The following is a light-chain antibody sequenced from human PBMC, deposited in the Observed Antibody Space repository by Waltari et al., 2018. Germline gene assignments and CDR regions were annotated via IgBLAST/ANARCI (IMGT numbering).Light chain of an antibody. J-gene: IGKJ2*01. CDR1: GDVSTW. CDR3: QQANSFPNT. V-gene: IGKV1-12*01. Sequence: DIQMTQSPSSVSASVGDRVTITCRASGDVSTWLAWYQHKPGKAPKLLIYHASSLQSGVPSRFSGSGSGTDFTLTISSLQPEDFATYYCQQANSFPNTFGQGTKLEIK. CDR2: HAS.